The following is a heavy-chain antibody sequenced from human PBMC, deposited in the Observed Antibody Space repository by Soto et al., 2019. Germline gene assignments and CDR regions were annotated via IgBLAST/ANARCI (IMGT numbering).Heavy chain of an antibody. V-gene: IGHV4-30-4*01. J-gene: IGHJ6*02. Sequence: PSETLSLTCSVSGGSLSSGDSYWRWIRQVPGKGLEWIGSVSSNGTSSYHPSVGSRLSISLDKSINRFSLKLTSMTAADTAGYFCARERLVLVPAGMGTLYNYYGVDVWGQGATVTVSS. CDR3: ARERLVLVPAGMGTLYNYYGVDV. D-gene: IGHD6-13*01. CDR2: VSSNGTS. CDR1: GGSLSSGDSY.